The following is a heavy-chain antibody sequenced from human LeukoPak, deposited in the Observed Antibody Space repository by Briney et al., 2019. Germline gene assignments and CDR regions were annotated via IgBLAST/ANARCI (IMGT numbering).Heavy chain of an antibody. V-gene: IGHV3-74*01. CDR3: ARGAYDFDY. Sequence: GGSLRLSCAASGFTFSSYWMHWVRHAPGKGLVWISRINTDGSSTSYADSVKGRFTISRDNAKNTLYLQMNSLRAEDTAVYYCARGAYDFDYWGQGTLVTVSS. CDR2: INTDGSST. D-gene: IGHD4-17*01. J-gene: IGHJ4*02. CDR1: GFTFSSYW.